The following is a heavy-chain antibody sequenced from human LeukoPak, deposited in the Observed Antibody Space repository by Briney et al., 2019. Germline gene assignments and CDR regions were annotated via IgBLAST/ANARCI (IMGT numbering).Heavy chain of an antibody. Sequence: SETLSLTCTVSGGSISSYYWSWIRQPAGKGLEWIGRIYTSGSTNYNPSLKSRVTMSVDTSKNQFSLKLSSVTAADTAVYYCAREGPMITFGGVIVIPDYWGQGTLVTVSS. J-gene: IGHJ4*02. CDR1: GGSISSYY. CDR3: AREGPMITFGGVIVIPDY. V-gene: IGHV4-4*07. CDR2: IYTSGST. D-gene: IGHD3-16*02.